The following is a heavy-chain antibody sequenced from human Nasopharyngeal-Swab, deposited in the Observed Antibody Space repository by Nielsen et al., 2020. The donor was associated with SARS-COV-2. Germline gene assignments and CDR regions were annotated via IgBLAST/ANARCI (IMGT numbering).Heavy chain of an antibody. D-gene: IGHD6-19*01. CDR3: ATYSSGWYEGDFDY. Sequence: SETLSLTCTVSGGSISSNNYYWGWIRQPPGKGLEWIGNISYSGRTYYNPSPKSRVTISVDTSKNQFSLKLSSVTAADTAVYYCATYSSGWYEGDFDYWGQGTLVTVSS. CDR2: ISYSGRT. CDR1: GGSISSNNYY. J-gene: IGHJ4*02. V-gene: IGHV4-39*01.